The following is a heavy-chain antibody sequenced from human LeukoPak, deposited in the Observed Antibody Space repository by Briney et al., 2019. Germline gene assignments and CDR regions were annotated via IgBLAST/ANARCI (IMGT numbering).Heavy chain of an antibody. J-gene: IGHJ6*02. V-gene: IGHV4-4*07. CDR1: GVSISSSY. CDR2: IYTTGSP. CDR3: ARHGLYYGSDYGMDV. Sequence: SETLSLTCTVSGVSISSSYWSWIRQPAGKELEWIGRIYTTGSPNYNPSLKSRVTMSVDMSKNQFSLKLNSVTAADTAVYYCARHGLYYGSDYGMDVWGQGTTVTVSS. D-gene: IGHD3-10*01.